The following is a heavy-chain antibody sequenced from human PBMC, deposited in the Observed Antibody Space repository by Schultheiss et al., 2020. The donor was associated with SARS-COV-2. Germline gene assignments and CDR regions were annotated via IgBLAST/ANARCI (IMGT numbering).Heavy chain of an antibody. V-gene: IGHV3-74*01. CDR1: GFTFSSYW. CDR3: ARVPVGARDFDY. Sequence: GGSLRLSCAASGFTFSSYWMHWVRQAPGKGLVWVSRINSDGSSTSYADSVKGRFTISRDNAKNTLYLQMNSLRAEDTAVYYCARVPVGARDFDYWGQGTLVTVSS. CDR2: INSDGSST. J-gene: IGHJ4*02. D-gene: IGHD1-26*01.